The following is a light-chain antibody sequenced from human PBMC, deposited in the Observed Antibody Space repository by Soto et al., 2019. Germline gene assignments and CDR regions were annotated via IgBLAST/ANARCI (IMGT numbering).Light chain of an antibody. Sequence: EIVMTQSPATLSLSPGERATLSCRASRNINRKLAWYQQKPGQAPRLLISGASTRATGIPARFSGSGSGTEFTLTNSSLQSADFAVYYCQQYYDYPPLIFGGGTKVEIK. J-gene: IGKJ4*01. V-gene: IGKV3-15*01. CDR1: RNINRK. CDR3: QQYYDYPPLI. CDR2: GAS.